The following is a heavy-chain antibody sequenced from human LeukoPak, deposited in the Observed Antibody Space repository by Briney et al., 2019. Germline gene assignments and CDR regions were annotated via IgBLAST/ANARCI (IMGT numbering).Heavy chain of an antibody. J-gene: IGHJ4*02. CDR2: ISSSGGTI. D-gene: IGHD5-12*01. CDR1: GFTFSSYE. V-gene: IGHV3-48*03. CDR3: ARDEVGGYDSFDY. Sequence: GGSLRLSCAASGFTFSSYEMNWVRQAPGKGLEWVSYISSSGGTIYYADSVKGRFTISRDNAKNSLYLQMNSLRAEDTAVYYCARDEVGGYDSFDYWGQGTLVTVSS.